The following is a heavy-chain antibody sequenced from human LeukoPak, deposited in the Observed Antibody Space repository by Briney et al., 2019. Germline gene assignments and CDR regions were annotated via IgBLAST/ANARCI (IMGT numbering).Heavy chain of an antibody. V-gene: IGHV3-20*04. CDR3: ARDRASGSYEMLGDY. Sequence: GGSLRLSCAASGFTFDDYGMRWVRQAPGKGLEWVSGINWNGGSTGYADSVKGRFTISRDNAKNSLYLQMNSLRAEDTALYYCARDRASGSYEMLGDYWGQGTLVTVSS. D-gene: IGHD1-26*01. CDR1: GFTFDDYG. J-gene: IGHJ4*02. CDR2: INWNGGST.